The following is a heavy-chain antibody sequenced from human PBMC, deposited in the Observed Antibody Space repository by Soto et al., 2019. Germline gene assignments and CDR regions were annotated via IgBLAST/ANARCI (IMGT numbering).Heavy chain of an antibody. J-gene: IGHJ4*02. CDR3: TAETTVVTYYFDY. Sequence: VQLVESGGGLVKPGGSLRLSCAASGFTFSNAWMSWVRQAPGKGLEWVGRIKSKTDGGTTDYAAPVKGRFTISRDDSKNTLYLQMNSLKTEDTAVYYCTAETTVVTYYFDYWGQGTLVTVSS. D-gene: IGHD4-17*01. CDR1: GFTFSNAW. CDR2: IKSKTDGGTT. V-gene: IGHV3-15*01.